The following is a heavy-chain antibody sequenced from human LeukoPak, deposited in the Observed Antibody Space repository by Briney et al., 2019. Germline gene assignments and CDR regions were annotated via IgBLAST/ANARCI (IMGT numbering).Heavy chain of an antibody. D-gene: IGHD5-18*01. J-gene: IGHJ4*02. CDR1: GGSFSGYY. Sequence: SETLSLTCAVYGGSFSGYYWSWIRQPPGKGLEWIGEINHSGSTNYNPSLKSRVTISVDTSKNQFSLKLSSVTAADTAVYYCARDRGYSYGHRFDYWGQGTLVTVSS. CDR3: ARDRGYSYGHRFDY. V-gene: IGHV4-34*01. CDR2: INHSGST.